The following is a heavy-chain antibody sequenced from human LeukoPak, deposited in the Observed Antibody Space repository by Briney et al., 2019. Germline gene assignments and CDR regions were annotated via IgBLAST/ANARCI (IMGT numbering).Heavy chain of an antibody. CDR1: GFTFSSYA. CDR2: ISYDGSNK. J-gene: IGHJ5*02. CDR3: GKEGGA. Sequence: GRSLRLSCAASGFTFSSYAMHWVRQAPGKGLEWVAVISYDGSNKYYADSVKGRFTISRDNSKDMLYLQMNSLKVEDTATYYCGKEGGAWGQGTKVTVSS. D-gene: IGHD3-16*01. V-gene: IGHV3-30-3*01.